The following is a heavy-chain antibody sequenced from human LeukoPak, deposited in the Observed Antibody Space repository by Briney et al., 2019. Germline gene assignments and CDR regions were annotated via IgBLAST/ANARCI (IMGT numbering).Heavy chain of an antibody. D-gene: IGHD2-15*01. V-gene: IGHV3-23*01. Sequence: GGSLRLSCAASGFPVSTNYMSWVRQAPGKGLEWVSAISGSGGSTYYADSVKGRFTISRDNSKNTLYLQMNSLRAEDTAVYYCAKSVVAATLAPANAFDIWGQGTMVTVSS. J-gene: IGHJ3*02. CDR3: AKSVVAATLAPANAFDI. CDR1: GFPVSTNY. CDR2: ISGSGGST.